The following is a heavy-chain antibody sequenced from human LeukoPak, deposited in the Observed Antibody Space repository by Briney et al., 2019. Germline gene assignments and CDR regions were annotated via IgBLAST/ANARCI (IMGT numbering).Heavy chain of an antibody. CDR1: GDSISSYY. Sequence: SETLSLTCTVSGDSISSYYWYWFRQPPGKELEWIACIYYSGITHYNPSLKSRVTISLDTSKNQFSLRLSSVTAADTGVYYCAREGIVRTYDQWGQGTLVTVSS. D-gene: IGHD2/OR15-2a*01. J-gene: IGHJ4*02. CDR2: IYYSGIT. V-gene: IGHV4-59*12. CDR3: AREGIVRTYDQ.